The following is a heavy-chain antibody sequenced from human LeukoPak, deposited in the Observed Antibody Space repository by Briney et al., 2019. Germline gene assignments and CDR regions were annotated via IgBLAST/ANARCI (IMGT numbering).Heavy chain of an antibody. CDR3: ARDPYYYDSAGLDY. CDR1: RFTFSVYT. Sequence: TGGSLSLSCAASRFTFSVYTMHWVRQAPGKGLEWVAVISSDGIHKYYADSVKGRFTISRDNSKNTLFLQMNALRPDDTAVYYCARDPYYYDSAGLDYWGQGTLVTVSS. CDR2: ISSDGIHK. V-gene: IGHV3-30-3*01. J-gene: IGHJ4*02. D-gene: IGHD3-22*01.